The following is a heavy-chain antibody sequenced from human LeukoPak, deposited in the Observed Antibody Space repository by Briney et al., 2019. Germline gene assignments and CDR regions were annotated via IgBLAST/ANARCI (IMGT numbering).Heavy chain of an antibody. CDR2: IIPIFGTA. CDR3: AARTCSWPTYYYYYMDV. V-gene: IGHV1-69*05. J-gene: IGHJ6*03. CDR1: GGTFSSYA. Sequence: ASVKVSCKASGGTFSSYAISWVRQAPGQGLEWMGGIIPIFGTANYAQKFQGRVTITTDESTSTAYMELSSLRSEDAAVYYCAARTCSWPTYYYYYMDVWGKGTTVTVSS. D-gene: IGHD6-13*01.